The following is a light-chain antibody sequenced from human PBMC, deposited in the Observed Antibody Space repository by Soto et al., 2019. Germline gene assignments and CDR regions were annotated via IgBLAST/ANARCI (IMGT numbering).Light chain of an antibody. V-gene: IGKV1-5*03. CDR1: QTISSW. CDR3: QHNNSYSEA. CDR2: TAS. J-gene: IGKJ1*01. Sequence: DIQMTQSPSTLSGSVGDRVTITCRASQTISSWLAWYQQKPGKAPKLLIYTASTLKSGVPSRFSGSGSGTDFTLTISSLQPDDFATYYCQHNNSYSEAFGQGTKVELK.